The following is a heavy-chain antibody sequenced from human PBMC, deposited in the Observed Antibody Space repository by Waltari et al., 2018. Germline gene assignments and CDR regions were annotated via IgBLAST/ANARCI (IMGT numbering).Heavy chain of an antibody. CDR1: GGSISSYY. CDR3: ARGAVVPAAIRAYYYYYMDV. J-gene: IGHJ6*03. CDR2: IYTSGST. D-gene: IGHD2-2*02. Sequence: QVQLQESGPGLVKPSETLSLTCTVSGGSISSYYWSWIRQPAGKGLEWIGRIYTSGSTNYNPSLKSRVTMSVDTSKTQFSLKLSSVTAADTAVYYCARGAVVPAAIRAYYYYYMDVWGKGTTVTISS. V-gene: IGHV4-4*07.